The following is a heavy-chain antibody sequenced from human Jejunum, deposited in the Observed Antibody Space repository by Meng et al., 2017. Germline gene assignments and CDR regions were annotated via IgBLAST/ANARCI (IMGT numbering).Heavy chain of an antibody. D-gene: IGHD3-22*01. Sequence: GGSLRLSCAAPGFTFSGSPLHWVRQASGKGLEWVGRIEGKANNYATAYAASVKGRFTISRDDLRNTAYLQMNSLKIEDTAAYYCAKVYYDSSGSDYWGQGTLVTVSS. J-gene: IGHJ4*02. CDR1: GFTFSGSP. V-gene: IGHV3-73*01. CDR2: IEGKANNYAT. CDR3: AKVYYDSSGSDY.